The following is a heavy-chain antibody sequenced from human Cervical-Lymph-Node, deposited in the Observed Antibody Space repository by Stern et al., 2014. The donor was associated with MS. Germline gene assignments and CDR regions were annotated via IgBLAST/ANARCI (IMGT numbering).Heavy chain of an antibody. V-gene: IGHV4-39*01. Sequence: VQLVESGPGLVKPSETLSLTCTVSGGSISSSSYYWGWIRQPPGKGLEWIGAIYYGGSTYYTPSHKSRVPIPVDPPKNHFSLKLGSVTAADTAVFYCAFAYYDFWSGLFHFDYWGQGTLVTVSS. CDR3: AFAYYDFWSGLFHFDY. J-gene: IGHJ4*02. CDR1: GGSISSSSYY. D-gene: IGHD3-3*01. CDR2: IYYGGST.